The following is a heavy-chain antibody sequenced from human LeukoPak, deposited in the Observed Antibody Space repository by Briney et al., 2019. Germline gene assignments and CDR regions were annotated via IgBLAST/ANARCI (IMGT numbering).Heavy chain of an antibody. Sequence: GGSLRLSCAASGFTFNNCSMNWVRQAPGKGLEWVSSISSSSSYIYYADSVKGRFTISRDNAKNSLYLQMNSLRAEDTAVYYCAREGLWFGESAGFFDYWGQGTLVTVSS. CDR1: GFTFNNCS. V-gene: IGHV3-21*01. D-gene: IGHD3-10*01. CDR2: ISSSSSYI. CDR3: AREGLWFGESAGFFDY. J-gene: IGHJ4*02.